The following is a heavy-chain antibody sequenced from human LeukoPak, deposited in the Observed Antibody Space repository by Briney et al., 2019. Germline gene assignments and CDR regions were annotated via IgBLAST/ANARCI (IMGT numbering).Heavy chain of an antibody. J-gene: IGHJ4*02. Sequence: PSETLSLTCTVSGYSISSGYYWGWIRQPPGKGLEWIGSIYHSGSTYYNPSLKSRVTISVDTSKNQFSLKLSSVTAADTAVYYCARFRIAAAGTGVDYWGQGTLVSVSS. CDR2: IYHSGST. CDR1: GYSISSGYY. CDR3: ARFRIAAAGTGVDY. D-gene: IGHD6-13*01. V-gene: IGHV4-38-2*02.